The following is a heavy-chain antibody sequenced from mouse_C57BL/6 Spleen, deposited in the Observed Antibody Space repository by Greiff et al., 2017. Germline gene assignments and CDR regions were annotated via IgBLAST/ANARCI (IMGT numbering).Heavy chain of an antibody. CDR2: IYPGDGDT. CDR1: GYAFSSSW. D-gene: IGHD1-1*01. J-gene: IGHJ2*01. CDR3: ARQSYGSSPYYFDD. Sequence: QVQLQQSGPELVKPGASVKISCKASGYAFSSSWMNWVKQRPGKGLEWIGRIYPGDGDTNYNGKFKGKATLTADKSSSTAYRQLSRLTSEDAAVYFCARQSYGSSPYYFDDWGQGTTLTVSS. V-gene: IGHV1-82*01.